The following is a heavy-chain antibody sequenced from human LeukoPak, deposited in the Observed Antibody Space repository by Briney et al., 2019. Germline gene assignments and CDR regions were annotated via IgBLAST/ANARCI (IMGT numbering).Heavy chain of an antibody. CDR1: GYSFTIYW. V-gene: IGHV5-51*01. J-gene: IGHJ4*02. Sequence: GESLKISCKGSGYSFTIYWIGWARQMPGKGLEWMGIIYPGDSDTRYSPSFQGQVTISADRSINTAYLQWSSLKASDTAIYYCARRLKNSNGWTFDYWGQGTLVTVSS. D-gene: IGHD6-19*01. CDR3: ARRLKNSNGWTFDY. CDR2: IYPGDSDT.